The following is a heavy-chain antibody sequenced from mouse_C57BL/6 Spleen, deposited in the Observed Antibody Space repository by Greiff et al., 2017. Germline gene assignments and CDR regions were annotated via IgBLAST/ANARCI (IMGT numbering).Heavy chain of an antibody. CDR3: ARSGDYDGPLYAMDY. J-gene: IGHJ4*01. V-gene: IGHV1-4*01. Sequence: QVQLQQSGAELARPGASVKMSCKASGYTFTSYTMHWVKQRPGQGLEWIGYINPSSGYTKYNQKFKDKATLTADKSSSTAYMQLSSLTSEDSAVYYCARSGDYDGPLYAMDYWGQGTSVTVSS. D-gene: IGHD2-4*01. CDR1: GYTFTSYT. CDR2: INPSSGYT.